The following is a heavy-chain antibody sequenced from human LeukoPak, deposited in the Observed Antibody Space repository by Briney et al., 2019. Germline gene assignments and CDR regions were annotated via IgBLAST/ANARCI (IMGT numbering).Heavy chain of an antibody. CDR3: ATGRVEMAT. J-gene: IGHJ5*02. CDR1: GFTFSSYG. Sequence: GGTLRLSCAASGFTFSSYGMSWVRQAPGKGLEWVSAISGSGGSTNYADSVKGRFTISRDNSKNTLYLQMNSLRAEDTAVYYCATGRVEMATWGQGTLVTVSS. V-gene: IGHV3-23*01. CDR2: ISGSGGST. D-gene: IGHD5-24*01.